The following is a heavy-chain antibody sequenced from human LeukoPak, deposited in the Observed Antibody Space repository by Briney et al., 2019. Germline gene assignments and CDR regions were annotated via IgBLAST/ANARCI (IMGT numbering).Heavy chain of an antibody. CDR2: IYYSGST. D-gene: IGHD4-17*01. V-gene: IGHV4-59*12. Sequence: SETLSLTCTVSGGSISSYYWSWIRQPPGKGLEWIGYIYYSGSTNYNPSLKSRVTISVDKSKNQFSLKLSSVTAADTAVYYCAREGYGDPLDYWGQGTLVTVSS. CDR3: AREGYGDPLDY. CDR1: GGSISSYY. J-gene: IGHJ4*02.